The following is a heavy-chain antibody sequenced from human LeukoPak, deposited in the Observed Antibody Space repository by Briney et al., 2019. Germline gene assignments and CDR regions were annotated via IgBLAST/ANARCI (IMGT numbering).Heavy chain of an antibody. CDR2: IIPSGHTT. V-gene: IGHV3-23*01. Sequence: GGSLRLSCVASGFTFSSHGMNWVRQAPGKGLEWVSGIIPSGHTTYYADSVRGRFTISRDNSRNTVYLQMNSLRAEDTAVYYCARESLVGAALFDYWGQGTLVTVSS. D-gene: IGHD1-26*01. J-gene: IGHJ4*02. CDR3: ARESLVGAALFDY. CDR1: GFTFSSHG.